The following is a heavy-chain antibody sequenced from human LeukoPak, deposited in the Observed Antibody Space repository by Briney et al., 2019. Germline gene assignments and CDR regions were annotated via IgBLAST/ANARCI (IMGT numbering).Heavy chain of an antibody. D-gene: IGHD3-9*01. CDR2: IYHSGST. CDR1: GGTISSINW. V-gene: IGHV4-4*02. Sequence: PSETRPLTNAVSGGTISSINWWSWVRQPPGKGLEWIGEIYHSGSTNYNPSLKSRVTISVDKSKNQFSLKLSSVTAADTAVYYCARIGIRYFDWTYWGQGTLVTVSS. J-gene: IGHJ4*02. CDR3: ARIGIRYFDWTY.